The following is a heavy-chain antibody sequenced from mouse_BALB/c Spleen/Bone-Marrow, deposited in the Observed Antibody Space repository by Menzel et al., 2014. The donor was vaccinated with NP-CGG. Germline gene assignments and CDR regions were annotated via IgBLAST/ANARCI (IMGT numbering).Heavy chain of an antibody. CDR1: DFNIXDAY. Sequence: EVQLQQPGAELVKPGASVKLSCTASDFNIXDAYMHWVKQRPEQGLEWIGRIDPANVNTKYDTKFQGKATITADTSSNTAYLLLSSLTSEDTAVYYCAVYYYGRSSFAYWGQGTLVTVSA. V-gene: IGHV14-3*02. CDR2: IDPANVNT. J-gene: IGHJ3*01. CDR3: AVYYYGRSSFAY. D-gene: IGHD1-1*01.